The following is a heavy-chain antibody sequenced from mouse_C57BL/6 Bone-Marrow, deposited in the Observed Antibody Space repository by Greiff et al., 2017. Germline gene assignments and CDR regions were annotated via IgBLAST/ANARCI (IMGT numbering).Heavy chain of an antibody. CDR3: ARSFDLLTSYYFDY. CDR1: GYTFTSYW. V-gene: IGHV1-55*01. CDR2: IYPGSGST. D-gene: IGHD2-1*01. Sequence: QVQLQQPGAELVKPGASVKMSCKASGYTFTSYWITWVKQRPGQGLEWIGDIYPGSGSTNYNEKFKSKATLTVATSSSTTYLQLSSLTSEDSAVYYCARSFDLLTSYYFDYWGQGTTLTVSS. J-gene: IGHJ2*01.